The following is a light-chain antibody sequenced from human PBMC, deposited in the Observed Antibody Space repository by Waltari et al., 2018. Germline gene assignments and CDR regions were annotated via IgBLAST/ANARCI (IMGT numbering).Light chain of an antibody. Sequence: DIVMTQSPDSLAVSLGERATIHCRSSQSILRTSNNNNCLAWYQQKPGQPPRLLIYWAFTRAFGVPDRFRGSASGTDFTLTISSLQAEDVAIYYCQQYHSAPITFGQGTRLEIK. CDR1: QSILRTSNNNNC. J-gene: IGKJ5*01. V-gene: IGKV4-1*01. CDR2: WAF. CDR3: QQYHSAPIT.